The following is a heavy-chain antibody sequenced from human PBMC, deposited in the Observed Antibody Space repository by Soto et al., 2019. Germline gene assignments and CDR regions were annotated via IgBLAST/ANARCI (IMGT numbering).Heavy chain of an antibody. CDR3: AKGTNYGSGSTPYFDY. Sequence: PGGSLRLSCAASGFTFSSYAMSWVRQAPGKGLEWVSAISGSGGSTYYADSVKGRFTISRDNSKNTLYLQMNSLRAEDTAVYYCAKGTNYGSGSTPYFDYWGQGTLVTVSS. V-gene: IGHV3-23*01. CDR1: GFTFSSYA. D-gene: IGHD3-10*01. CDR2: ISGSGGST. J-gene: IGHJ4*02.